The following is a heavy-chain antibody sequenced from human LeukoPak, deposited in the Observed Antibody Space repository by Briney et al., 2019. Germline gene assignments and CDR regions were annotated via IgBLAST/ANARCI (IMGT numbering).Heavy chain of an antibody. J-gene: IGHJ4*02. CDR1: GGTFSSYT. V-gene: IGHV1-69*02. D-gene: IGHD5-18*01. Sequence: SVKVSCKASGGTFSSYTISWVRQAPGQGLEWMGRIIPILGIANYAQKFQGRITITADKSTSTAYMELSSLRSEDTAVYYCARVEGGPHSRAMVDYWGQGTLVTVSS. CDR2: IIPILGIA. CDR3: ARVEGGPHSRAMVDY.